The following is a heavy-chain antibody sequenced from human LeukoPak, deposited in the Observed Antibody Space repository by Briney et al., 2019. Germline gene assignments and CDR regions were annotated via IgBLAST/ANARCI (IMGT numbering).Heavy chain of an antibody. CDR2: ISVSGDRT. Sequence: PGRSLRLSCAASGFTFSNYAMSWVRQAPGKGLEWVSSISVSGDRTYYADSVEGRFTISRDNSKNTLYLQMNTLRAEDTALYYCAKYQYDRSSGYYNEFDYWGQGTLVTVSS. CDR3: AKYQYDRSSGYYNEFDY. D-gene: IGHD3-22*01. J-gene: IGHJ4*02. V-gene: IGHV3-23*01. CDR1: GFTFSNYA.